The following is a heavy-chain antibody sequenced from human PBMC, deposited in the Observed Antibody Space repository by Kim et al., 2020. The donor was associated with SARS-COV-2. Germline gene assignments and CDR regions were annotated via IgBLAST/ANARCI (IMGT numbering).Heavy chain of an antibody. CDR2: INPSGGST. J-gene: IGHJ6*02. V-gene: IGHV1-46*01. D-gene: IGHD2-21*02. Sequence: ASVKVSCKASGYTFTSYYMHWVRQAPGQGLEWMGIINPSGGSTSYAQKFQGRVTMTRDTSTSTVYMELSSLRSEDTAVYYCARSAGAYCGGDCYSGDYGMDVWGQGTTVTVSS. CDR1: GYTFTSYY. CDR3: ARSAGAYCGGDCYSGDYGMDV.